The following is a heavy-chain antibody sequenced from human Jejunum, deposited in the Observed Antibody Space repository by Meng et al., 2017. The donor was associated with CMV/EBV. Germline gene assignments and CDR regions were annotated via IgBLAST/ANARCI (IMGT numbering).Heavy chain of an antibody. CDR3: ANVRLGY. V-gene: IGHV3-74*01. D-gene: IGHD1-26*01. CDR1: GFTFSDYW. Sequence: LSLSCEASGFTFSDYWIHWVRQPPGKGLVRVSSINGDGSRTSYADSVKGRFSISRDNAKNTVYVQMNSLRAEDTAVYYCANVRLGYWGQGTLVTVSS. J-gene: IGHJ4*02. CDR2: INGDGSRT.